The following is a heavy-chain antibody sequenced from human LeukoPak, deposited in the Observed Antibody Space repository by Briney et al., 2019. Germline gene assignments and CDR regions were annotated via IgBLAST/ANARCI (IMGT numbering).Heavy chain of an antibody. D-gene: IGHD3-16*02. V-gene: IGHV1-69*04. CDR1: GGTFSSYA. Sequence: ASVKVSCKASGGTFSSYAISWVRQAPGQGLEWMGRIIPILGIANYAQKFQGRVTTTADKSTSTAYMELSSLRSEDTAVYYCASRGGGVIVVDYWGQGTLVTVSS. CDR2: IIPILGIA. J-gene: IGHJ4*02. CDR3: ASRGGGVIVVDY.